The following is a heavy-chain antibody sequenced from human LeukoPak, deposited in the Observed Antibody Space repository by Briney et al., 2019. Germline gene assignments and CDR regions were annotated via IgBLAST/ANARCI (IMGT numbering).Heavy chain of an antibody. D-gene: IGHD4-23*01. Sequence: SETLSLTCTVSGGSISSYYWNWIRQPPGKGLEWIGYIYYSGSTNYNPSLKSRVTISVDTSKNQFSLNLRSVTAADTAVYYCARSQYGGNKHYYYGMDVWGQGTTVTVSS. V-gene: IGHV4-59*01. J-gene: IGHJ6*02. CDR1: GGSISSYY. CDR2: IYYSGST. CDR3: ARSQYGGNKHYYYGMDV.